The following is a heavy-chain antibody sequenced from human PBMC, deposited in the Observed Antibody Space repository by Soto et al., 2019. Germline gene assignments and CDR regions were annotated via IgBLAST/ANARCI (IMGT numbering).Heavy chain of an antibody. CDR2: FSSSGGST. CDR1: GFTFRNSD. Sequence: EVQLLESGGGLVQPGGSLRLSCAVSGFTFRNSDMSWVRQAPGKGLEWVSAFSSSGGSTYYADSVKGRFAISRDVSKNTLYLQINSLRAEDTAVYYCAKGGWLEYWGQGTLVTVSS. D-gene: IGHD2-15*01. J-gene: IGHJ4*02. V-gene: IGHV3-23*01. CDR3: AKGGWLEY.